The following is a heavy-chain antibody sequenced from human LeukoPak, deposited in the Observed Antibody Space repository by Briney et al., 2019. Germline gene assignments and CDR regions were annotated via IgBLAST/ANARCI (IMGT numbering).Heavy chain of an antibody. D-gene: IGHD3-10*01. CDR1: GYTFTTYY. CDR3: ARGVSMGRGGITSRPPHYFDC. V-gene: IGHV1-46*01. Sequence: ASVKVSCKASGYTFTTYYMHWVRQASGQGLEWMGKINPSGGLTWYSQKFEDRVTMTRDTSTSTVYMELSSLRSDDTAVYYCARGVSMGRGGITSRPPHYFDCWGQGTLVTVSS. CDR2: INPSGGLT. J-gene: IGHJ4*02.